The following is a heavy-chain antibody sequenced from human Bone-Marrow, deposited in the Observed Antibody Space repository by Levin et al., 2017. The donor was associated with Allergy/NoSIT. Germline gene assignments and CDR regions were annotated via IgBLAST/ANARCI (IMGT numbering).Heavy chain of an antibody. CDR3: ASSNAFRAFDF. D-gene: IGHD3-16*01. J-gene: IGHJ3*01. CDR1: GFTFSSYT. V-gene: IGHV3-23*01. CDR2: ISNTGGSI. Sequence: PPGGSLRLSCTTSGFTFSSYTVNWVRQAPGKGLEWVSTISNTGGSIDYADSVGGRFTISRDNSTSSLYLQMNSLRAEDTAIYYCASSNAFRAFDFWGQGTVVTVSS.